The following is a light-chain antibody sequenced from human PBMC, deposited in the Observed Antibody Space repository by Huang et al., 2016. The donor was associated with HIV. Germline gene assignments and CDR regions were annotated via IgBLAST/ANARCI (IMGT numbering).Light chain of an antibody. V-gene: IGKV1-5*03. CDR3: QQYSRSAT. CDR2: KAS. Sequence: DIQMTQSPSTLSASVGDRVTTTCRASQSVTIWLAWSQQKPGKAPKLLIYKASTLESGVPSRCSGSGSGTELTLTIGSLPPDDFATYYCQQYSRSATFGQGTKLEIK. CDR1: QSVTIW. J-gene: IGKJ2*01.